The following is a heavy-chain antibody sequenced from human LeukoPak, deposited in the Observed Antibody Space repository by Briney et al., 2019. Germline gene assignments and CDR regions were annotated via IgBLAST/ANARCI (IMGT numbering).Heavy chain of an antibody. V-gene: IGHV1-18*01. CDR2: ISAYNGNT. Sequence: ASVKVSCKASGYTFTGYGISWVRQAPGQGLEWMGWISAYNGNTNYAQKLQGRVTMTTDTSSRTAYMELRSLRSDDTAVYYCARELLYNYVWWGFDYWGQGTLVTVSS. J-gene: IGHJ4*02. CDR3: ARELLYNYVWWGFDY. D-gene: IGHD3-16*01. CDR1: GYTFTGYG.